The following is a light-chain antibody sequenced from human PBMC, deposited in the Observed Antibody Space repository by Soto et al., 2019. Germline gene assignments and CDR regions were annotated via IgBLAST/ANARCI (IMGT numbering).Light chain of an antibody. CDR2: DAS. Sequence: IQMTQSPSTLSASFGDRVTITCRASQSISSWLAWYQQKPGKAPKLLIYDASSLESGVPSRFSGSGSGTEGTITISSLKTDDGATYYCQQYNSAPWAFGQGTKVDIK. V-gene: IGKV1-5*01. CDR1: QSISSW. J-gene: IGKJ1*01. CDR3: QQYNSAPWA.